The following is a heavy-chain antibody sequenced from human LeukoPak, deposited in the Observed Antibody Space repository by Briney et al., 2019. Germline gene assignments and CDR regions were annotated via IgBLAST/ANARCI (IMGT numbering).Heavy chain of an antibody. D-gene: IGHD4-23*01. J-gene: IGHJ5*02. CDR2: ISTDARTI. CDR1: GFAFSTNW. CDR3: ARNLFKSGVNRFDP. V-gene: IGHV3-74*01. Sequence: PGGSLRLSCAASGFAFSTNWMHWVRQAPGKGLVWVSHISTDARTITYADFVKGRFTISRDNAKNSLYLQMNSLRAEDTAVYYCARNLFKSGVNRFDPWGQGTLVTVSS.